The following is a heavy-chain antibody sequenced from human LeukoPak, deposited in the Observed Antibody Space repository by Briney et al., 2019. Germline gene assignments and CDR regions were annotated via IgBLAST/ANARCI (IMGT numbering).Heavy chain of an antibody. Sequence: GASVKVSCKASGGTFSSYATSWVRQAPGQGLEWMGGIIPIFGTANYAQKFQGRVTITADESTSTAYMELSSLRSEDTAVYYCARSRYFDRGYYYYYGMDVWGKGTTVTVSS. D-gene: IGHD3-9*01. CDR2: IIPIFGTA. CDR3: ARSRYFDRGYYYYYGMDV. J-gene: IGHJ6*04. CDR1: GGTFSSYA. V-gene: IGHV1-69*13.